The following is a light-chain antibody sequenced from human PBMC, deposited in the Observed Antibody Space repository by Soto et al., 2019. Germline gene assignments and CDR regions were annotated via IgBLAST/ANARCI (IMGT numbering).Light chain of an antibody. CDR1: LSVSSY. V-gene: IGKV3-11*01. J-gene: IGKJ4*01. CDR2: DAS. CDR3: QQRSNWPPVT. Sequence: EIVLTQSPATLSLSPGERATLSCRASLSVSSYLAWYQQKPGQAPRLLLYDASNRATGIPARFSGSGSGTDFTLSISSLEPEVFAIYYCQQRSNWPPVTFGGGTKVEIK.